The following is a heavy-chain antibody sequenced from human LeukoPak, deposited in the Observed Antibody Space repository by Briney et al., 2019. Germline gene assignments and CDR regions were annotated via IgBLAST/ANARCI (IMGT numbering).Heavy chain of an antibody. CDR2: INPSGGST. V-gene: IGHV1-46*01. J-gene: IGHJ6*03. CDR1: GYTFTSYY. D-gene: IGHD2-21*02. CDR3: ASTYCGGDCYSYYFYMDV. Sequence: GASVTVSCKASGYTFTSYYMHWVRQAPGQGLEWMGIINPSGGSTSYAQKFQGRVTMTRDMSTSTVYMELSSLRSEDTAVYYCASTYCGGDCYSYYFYMDVWGKGTTVTVSS.